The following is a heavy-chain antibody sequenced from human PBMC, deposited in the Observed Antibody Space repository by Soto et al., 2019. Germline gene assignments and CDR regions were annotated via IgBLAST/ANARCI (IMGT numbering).Heavy chain of an antibody. D-gene: IGHD3-10*01. V-gene: IGHV3-33*01. J-gene: IGHJ5*02. Sequence: GGSLRLSCGASGFAFSSNGMHWVRQAPGKGLEWVAVIWYDGSNKYYADSVKGRFTISRDNSKNTLYLQMNSLRAEDTAVYYCARDRGLDTMARGVIIPWGQGTLVTVSS. CDR3: ARDRGLDTMARGVIIP. CDR2: IWYDGSNK. CDR1: GFAFSSNG.